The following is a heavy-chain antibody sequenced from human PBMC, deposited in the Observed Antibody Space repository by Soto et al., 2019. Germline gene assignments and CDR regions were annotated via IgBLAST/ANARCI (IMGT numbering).Heavy chain of an antibody. D-gene: IGHD3-9*01. Sequence: QVQLVQSGAEVKKPGSSVKVSCKASGGTFSSYTISWVRQAPGQGLEWMGRIIPILGIANYAQKFQGRVTITADKSTSTDYMELSSLRSEDTAVYYCARVGVHDDILTGEADNWFDPWGQGTLVTVSS. CDR1: GGTFSSYT. J-gene: IGHJ5*02. V-gene: IGHV1-69*02. CDR2: IIPILGIA. CDR3: ARVGVHDDILTGEADNWFDP.